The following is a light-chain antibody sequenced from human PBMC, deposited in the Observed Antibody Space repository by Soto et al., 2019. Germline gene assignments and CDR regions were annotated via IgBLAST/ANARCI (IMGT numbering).Light chain of an antibody. CDR2: DAS. CDR3: QQYNNWPPWT. J-gene: IGKJ1*01. Sequence: EIVMTQSPATLSVSPCERATLSCRASQSVSSNLAWYQQKPGQAPRLLMYDASTRATGIPARFSGSGSGTEFTLTISSLQSEDFAVYYCQQYNNWPPWTFGQGTKVDIK. CDR1: QSVSSN. V-gene: IGKV3-15*01.